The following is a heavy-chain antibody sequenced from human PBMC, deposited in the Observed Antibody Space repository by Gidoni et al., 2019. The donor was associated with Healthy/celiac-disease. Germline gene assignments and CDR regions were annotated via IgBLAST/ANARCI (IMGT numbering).Heavy chain of an antibody. CDR3: ASTGGSGSYYNLDY. V-gene: IGHV1-69*09. CDR2: IIPLLGIA. Sequence: QVQLVQSGAEVKKPGSSVKVSCKASGRTFSSYAISWVRQAPGQGLEWMGRIIPLLGIANYEQKFQGRVTMTAEKSTSTAYMGLSSLRSEDTAVYYCASTGGSGSYYNLDYWGQGTLVTVSS. CDR1: GRTFSSYA. J-gene: IGHJ4*02. D-gene: IGHD3-10*01.